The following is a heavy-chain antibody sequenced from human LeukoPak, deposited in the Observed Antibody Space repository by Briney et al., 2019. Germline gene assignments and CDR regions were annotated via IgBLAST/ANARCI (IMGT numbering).Heavy chain of an antibody. CDR2: ISSSSSYI. J-gene: IGHJ5*02. Sequence: TGGSLRLSCAASGFTFSSYSMNWVRQAPGKGLEWVSSISSSSSYIYYADSVKGRFTVSRDNAKNSLYLQMNSLRAEDTAVYYCASGGTQDWFDPWGQGTLVTVSS. V-gene: IGHV3-21*01. D-gene: IGHD2-15*01. CDR3: ASGGTQDWFDP. CDR1: GFTFSSYS.